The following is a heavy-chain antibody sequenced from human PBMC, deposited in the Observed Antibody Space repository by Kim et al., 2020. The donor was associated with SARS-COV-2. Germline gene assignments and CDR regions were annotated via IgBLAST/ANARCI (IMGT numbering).Heavy chain of an antibody. V-gene: IGHV3-11*01. D-gene: IGHD6-6*01. CDR1: GFTFSDYY. J-gene: IGHJ6*03. Sequence: GGSLRLSCAASGFTFSDYYMSWIRQAPGKGLEWVSYISSSGSTIYYADSVKGRFTISRDNAKNSLYLQMNSLRAEDTAVYYCARVYSSSSGSYYYYYYMDVWGKGTTVTVSS. CDR3: ARVYSSSSGSYYYYYYMDV. CDR2: ISSSGSTI.